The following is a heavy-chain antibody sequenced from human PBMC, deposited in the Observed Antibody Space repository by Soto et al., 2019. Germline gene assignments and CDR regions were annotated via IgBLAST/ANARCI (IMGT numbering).Heavy chain of an antibody. CDR2: INHSGST. Sequence: SETLSLTCAVYGGSFSGYYWSWIRQPPGKGLEWIGEINHSGSTNYNPSLKSPVTISVDTSKNQFSLKLSSVTPADTAVYYCARAKSYDFWSSYPRPYFGSYYMDVWGKGTTVTVSS. V-gene: IGHV4-34*01. D-gene: IGHD3-3*01. J-gene: IGHJ6*03. CDR1: GGSFSGYY. CDR3: ARAKSYDFWSSYPRPYFGSYYMDV.